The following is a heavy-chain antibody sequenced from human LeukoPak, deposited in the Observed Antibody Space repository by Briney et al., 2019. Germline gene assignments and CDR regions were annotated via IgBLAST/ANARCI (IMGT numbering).Heavy chain of an antibody. J-gene: IGHJ4*02. V-gene: IGHV3-21*01. CDR2: ISSSSSYI. Sequence: SGGSLRLSCAASGFTFSSYSMNWVRQAPGKGLEWVSSISSSSSYIYYADSVEGRFTISRDNAKNSLYLQVNSLRAEDTAVYYCARDHFSGSSLFDYWGQGTLVTVSS. CDR1: GFTFSSYS. CDR3: ARDHFSGSSLFDY. D-gene: IGHD6-13*01.